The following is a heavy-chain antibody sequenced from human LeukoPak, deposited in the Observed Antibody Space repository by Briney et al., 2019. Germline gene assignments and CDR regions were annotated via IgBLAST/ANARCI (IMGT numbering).Heavy chain of an antibody. Sequence: GGSLRLSCAASGFTYSGHTMNWVRQAPGKGLEWVSSISSSGSYKYYADSVKGRFTISRDNAKNSLFLQMNSLRAEDTAVYYCARDGEYYYDSSGYYAIDYWGQGTPVSVSS. V-gene: IGHV3-21*01. D-gene: IGHD3-22*01. CDR1: GFTYSGHT. J-gene: IGHJ4*02. CDR3: ARDGEYYYDSSGYYAIDY. CDR2: ISSSGSYK.